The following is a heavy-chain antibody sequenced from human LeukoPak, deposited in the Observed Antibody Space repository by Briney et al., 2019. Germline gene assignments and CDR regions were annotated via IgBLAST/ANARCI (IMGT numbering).Heavy chain of an antibody. Sequence: ASVKVSCKASGYTFTSYDINWVRQATGQGLEWMGWMNPNSGNTGYAQKFQGRVTMTRNTSISTAYMELSSLRSEDTAVYYCARGLVVRGDPLDAFDIWGQGTMVTVSS. D-gene: IGHD3-10*01. CDR3: ARGLVVRGDPLDAFDI. V-gene: IGHV1-8*01. CDR2: MNPNSGNT. J-gene: IGHJ3*02. CDR1: GYTFTSYD.